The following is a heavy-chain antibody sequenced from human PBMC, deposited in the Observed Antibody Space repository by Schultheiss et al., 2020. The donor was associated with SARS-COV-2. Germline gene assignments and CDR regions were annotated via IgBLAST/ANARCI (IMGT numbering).Heavy chain of an antibody. CDR1: GGSISDHY. CDR3: ASDSTSDDSFGV. V-gene: IGHV4-34*01. Sequence: SETLSLTCTVSGGSISDHYWSWIRQPPGKGLEWIGEINHSGSTNYNPSLKSRVTMSVDLSNNQFSLKLNSVTAADTAVYYCASDSTSDDSFGVWGRGTMVTVSS. D-gene: IGHD2-15*01. CDR2: INHSGST. J-gene: IGHJ3*01.